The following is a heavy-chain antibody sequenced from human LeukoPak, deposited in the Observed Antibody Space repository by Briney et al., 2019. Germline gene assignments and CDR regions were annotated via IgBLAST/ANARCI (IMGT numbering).Heavy chain of an antibody. Sequence: GGSLRLSCAASGFTFSRYWMHWVRQAPGKGLVGVSRINSDGSSTTYADSVKGRFTISRDNAKNTLCLQMNSLRDEDTAVYYCASLFLCYGCSSSSDSPNIWGQGTMVTVSS. J-gene: IGHJ3*02. CDR3: ASLFLCYGCSSSSDSPNI. CDR2: INSDGSST. V-gene: IGHV3-74*01. CDR1: GFTFSRYW. D-gene: IGHD6-6*01.